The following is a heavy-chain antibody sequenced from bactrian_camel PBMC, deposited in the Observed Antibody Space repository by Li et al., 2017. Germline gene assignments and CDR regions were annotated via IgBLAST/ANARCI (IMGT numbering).Heavy chain of an antibody. D-gene: IGHD2*01. J-gene: IGHJ4*01. Sequence: VQLVESGGGSVQAGGSLRLSCVTSDYTGTYCIGWFRQAPGGEREGVAVISPQRGVSYYADSVLGRFTISHDDTKRTVYLQMDNLKPEDTAMYYCAADPYLWSSAQILDPKQGISLRFWGPGTQVTVS. V-gene: IGHV3S6*01. CDR3: AADPYLWSSAQILDPKQGISLRF. CDR2: ISPQRGVS. CDR1: DYTGTYC.